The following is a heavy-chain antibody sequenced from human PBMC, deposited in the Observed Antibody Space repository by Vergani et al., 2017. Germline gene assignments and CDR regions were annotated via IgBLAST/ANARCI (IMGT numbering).Heavy chain of an antibody. J-gene: IGHJ4*02. Sequence: QVQLVQSGSEVRKPGASVKVSCQVSGYSLSELTIHWVRQAPGKGLEWMGGFDPEHGEVTFTHHIQGRVTMTEDRSTDTADIELSSLRPEATALYYCAIETEYYDSSGYYLDYWVQGTLVTVSS. CDR1: GYSLSELT. CDR2: FDPEHGEV. D-gene: IGHD3-22*01. V-gene: IGHV1-24*01. CDR3: AIETEYYDSSGYYLDY.